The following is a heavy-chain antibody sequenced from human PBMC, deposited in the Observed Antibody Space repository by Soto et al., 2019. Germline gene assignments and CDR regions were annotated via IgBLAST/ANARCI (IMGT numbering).Heavy chain of an antibody. J-gene: IGHJ5*02. D-gene: IGHD2-2*01. V-gene: IGHV1-18*01. CDR2: ISLYSDGT. Sequence: QVQLLQSGGEVKRPGASVKVSCKTSGYTFSNYGITWVRQAPGQPLEWLGWISLYSDGTTYAQKFQGRVSMTTDTSTTKDYMELRSLRSDDTAVYYCAIVVPWAEAGFCPCGQGTLVTVSS. CDR1: GYTFSNYG. CDR3: AIVVPWAEAGFCP.